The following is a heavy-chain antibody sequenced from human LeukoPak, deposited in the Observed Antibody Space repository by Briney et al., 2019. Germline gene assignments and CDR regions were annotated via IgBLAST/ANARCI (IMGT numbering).Heavy chain of an antibody. CDR1: GDSVSSNSVT. D-gene: IGHD1-1*01. Sequence: SQTLSLTCAISGDSVSSNSVTWNWIRQSPSRGLEWLGRTYYRSTWYNDYAVSVRGRITINPDTSKNQFSLQLNSVTPEDTAIYYCAILRTASSFDFWGREPWSPSPQ. CDR3: AILRTASSFDF. V-gene: IGHV6-1*01. CDR2: TYYRSTWYN. J-gene: IGHJ4*02.